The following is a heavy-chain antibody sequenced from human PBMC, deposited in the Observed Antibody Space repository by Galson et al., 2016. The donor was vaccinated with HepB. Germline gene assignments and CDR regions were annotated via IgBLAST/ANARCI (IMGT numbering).Heavy chain of an antibody. D-gene: IGHD2-21*02. CDR1: GYTFTSYD. CDR2: MNPNSGNT. V-gene: IGHV1-8*01. Sequence: SVKVSCKASGYTFTSYDVNWVRQATGQGLEWMGWMNPNSGNTGNAQKFQGRVTMSINTSISTAYMELTSLRSEDTAIYHCARSPSDSKFHYWGQGTRVTVSS. J-gene: IGHJ4*02. CDR3: ARSPSDSKFHY.